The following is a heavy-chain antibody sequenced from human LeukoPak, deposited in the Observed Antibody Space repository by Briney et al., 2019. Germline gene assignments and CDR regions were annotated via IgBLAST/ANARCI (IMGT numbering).Heavy chain of an antibody. D-gene: IGHD3-10*01. CDR3: ARVGLWFGELFNPNPINWFDP. CDR2: INHSGST. CDR1: GGSFSGYY. J-gene: IGHJ5*02. Sequence: PSETLSLTCAVYGGSFSGYYWSWIRQPPGKGLEWIGEINHSGSTNYNPSLKSRVTISVDTSKNQFSLKLSSVTAADTAVYYCARVGLWFGELFNPNPINWFDPWGQGTLVTVSS. V-gene: IGHV4-34*01.